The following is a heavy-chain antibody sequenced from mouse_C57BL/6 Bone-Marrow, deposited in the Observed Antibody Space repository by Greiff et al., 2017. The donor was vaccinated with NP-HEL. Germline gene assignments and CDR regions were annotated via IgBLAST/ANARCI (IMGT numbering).Heavy chain of an antibody. CDR2: IDPSDSYT. Sequence: QVQLQQPGAELVMPGASVKLSCKASGYTFTSYWMHWVKQRPGQGLEWIGEIDPSDSYTNYNQKFKGKSTLTVDKSSSTAYMQLSSLTSEDSAVYYCAREGYDYDVAWFAYWGQGTLVTVSA. CDR3: AREGYDYDVAWFAY. V-gene: IGHV1-69*01. J-gene: IGHJ3*01. CDR1: GYTFTSYW. D-gene: IGHD2-4*01.